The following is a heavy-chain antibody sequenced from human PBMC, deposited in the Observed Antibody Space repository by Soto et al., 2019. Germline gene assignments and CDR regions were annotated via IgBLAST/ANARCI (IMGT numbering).Heavy chain of an antibody. D-gene: IGHD2-8*02. V-gene: IGHV3-33*01. CDR1: GFTFNTYG. Sequence: QVQLVESGGGVVKPGRSLRLSCAASGFTFNTYGMHWVRQAPGKGLEWLAVIWYDGSIKYYTDSVKGRFSISRDNSKKTMYLQMNSLTAEDTAVYYCARIDCTGNNCRHYYYYAMDVWGQGTTVTVSS. CDR3: ARIDCTGNNCRHYYYYAMDV. J-gene: IGHJ6*02. CDR2: IWYDGSIK.